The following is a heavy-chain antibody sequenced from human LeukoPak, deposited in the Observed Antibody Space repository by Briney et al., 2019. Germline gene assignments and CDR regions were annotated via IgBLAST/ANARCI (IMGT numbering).Heavy chain of an antibody. Sequence: PGGSVRLSCAASGFTFSSYWMHWVRQAPGKGLVWVSRINSDGSSATYADSVKGRLTISRDNAKNTLYLQMNNLRAEDTAVYYCARVPYSSGSFDYWGQGSPVTVSS. V-gene: IGHV3-74*01. D-gene: IGHD6-19*01. CDR1: GFTFSSYW. J-gene: IGHJ4*02. CDR3: ARVPYSSGSFDY. CDR2: INSDGSSA.